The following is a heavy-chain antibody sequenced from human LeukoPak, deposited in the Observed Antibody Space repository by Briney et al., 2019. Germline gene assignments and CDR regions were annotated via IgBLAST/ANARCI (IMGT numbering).Heavy chain of an antibody. D-gene: IGHD2-21*02. V-gene: IGHV3-23*01. CDR2: ISGSGGST. CDR3: AKGRLDYGDYYVDD. Sequence: GGSLRLSCAASGFTFSSYAMSWVRQAPGKGLEWVSAISGSGGSTYYADSVKGRFTISRDNSKNTLYLQMNSLRAEDTSLYYCAKGRLDYGDYYVDDWGQGTLVTVSS. J-gene: IGHJ4*02. CDR1: GFTFSSYA.